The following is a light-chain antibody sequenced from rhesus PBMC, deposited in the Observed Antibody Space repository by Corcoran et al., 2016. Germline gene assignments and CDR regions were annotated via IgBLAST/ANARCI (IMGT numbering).Light chain of an antibody. Sequence: DIQMTQSPSSLSASVGDRVTITCQASKGISNNLAWYQQKPGKVPKPLIYKASTLQSGVPSRFSGSGSGTDFTLTISSLQPEDFATYYCQHCYCTPYSFGQGTKVEIK. CDR3: QHCYCTPYS. V-gene: IGKV1-25*01. J-gene: IGKJ2*01. CDR1: KGISNN. CDR2: KAS.